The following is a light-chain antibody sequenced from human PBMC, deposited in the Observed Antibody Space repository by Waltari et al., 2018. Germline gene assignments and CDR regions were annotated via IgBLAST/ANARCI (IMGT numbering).Light chain of an antibody. CDR1: SSDVGGYNY. CDR2: DVS. J-gene: IGLJ2*01. Sequence: QSALTQPASVSGSPGQSITISCTGTSSDVGGYNYVSCYQQHPGKAPKVMIYDVSKRPSGVSSRFSGSKSGNTASLTISGLQTEDEADYYCSSYTSSSALVFGGGTKLTVL. V-gene: IGLV2-14*01. CDR3: SSYTSSSALV.